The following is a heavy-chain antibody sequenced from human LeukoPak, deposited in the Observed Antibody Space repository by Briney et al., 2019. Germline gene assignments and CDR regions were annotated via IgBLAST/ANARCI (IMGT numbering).Heavy chain of an antibody. CDR3: AREGKPRSVAFDI. J-gene: IGHJ3*02. CDR2: ISGSGGST. V-gene: IGHV3-23*01. Sequence: GGSLRLSCAASGFTFSSYAMSWVRQAPGKGLEWVSAISGSGGSTYCADSVKGRFTISRDNSKNTLYLQMNSLRAEDTAVYYCAREGKPRSVAFDIWGQGTMVTVSS. CDR1: GFTFSSYA.